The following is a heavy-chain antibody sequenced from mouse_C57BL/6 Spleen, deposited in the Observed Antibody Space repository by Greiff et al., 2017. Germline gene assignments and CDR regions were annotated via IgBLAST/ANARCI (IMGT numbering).Heavy chain of an antibody. CDR1: GYSITSGYD. CDR2: ISYSGST. V-gene: IGHV3-1*01. Sequence: EVKLLESGPGMVTPSQSLSLTCPVTGYSITSGYDWHWIRHFPGNKLDWMGYISYSGSTHYNPSLKSRISITHDTSKNHFFLKLNSVTTEDTATYYCARGGFAYWGQGTLVTVSA. CDR3: ARGGFAY. J-gene: IGHJ3*01.